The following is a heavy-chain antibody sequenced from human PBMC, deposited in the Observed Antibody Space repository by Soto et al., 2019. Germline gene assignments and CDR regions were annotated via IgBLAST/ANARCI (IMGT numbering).Heavy chain of an antibody. CDR1: GFIFSRHA. CDR2: TSDSGAGT. D-gene: IGHD1-26*01. Sequence: GGSLRLSCAASGFIFSRHAMSWVLQAPGKGLEWVSGTSDSGAGTHYADSVKGRFTISRDKSKNTLYLQMNSLRSEDTAVYYWEKARQVAATAFDIWGQGTMVTVSS. V-gene: IGHV3-23*01. CDR3: EKARQVAATAFDI. J-gene: IGHJ3*02.